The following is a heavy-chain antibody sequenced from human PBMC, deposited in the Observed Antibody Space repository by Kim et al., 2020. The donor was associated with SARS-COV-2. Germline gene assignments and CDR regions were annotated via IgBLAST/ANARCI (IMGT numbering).Heavy chain of an antibody. V-gene: IGHV7-4-1*02. CDR3: ARPFHPTIQLWGRMPEDYFDY. J-gene: IGHJ4*02. D-gene: IGHD5-18*01. CDR1: GYTFTSYA. Sequence: ASVKVSCKASGYTFTSYAMNWVRQAPGQGLEWMGWINTNTGNPTYAQGFTGRFVFSLDTSVSTAYLQISSLKAEDTAVYYCARPFHPTIQLWGRMPEDYFDYWGQGTLVTVSS. CDR2: INTNTGNP.